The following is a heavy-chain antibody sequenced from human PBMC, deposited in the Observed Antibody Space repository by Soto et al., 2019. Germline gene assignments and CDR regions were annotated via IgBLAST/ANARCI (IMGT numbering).Heavy chain of an antibody. Sequence: QVKLVQSGAEEKKPGASVQVSCKASGYTFTGYAMHWVRQAPGQRLEWMGWINAGNGNTKYSQKFQGRVTINRDTSARTAYMELGSLRSEDTGVYYCARAVAVAADFDYWGQGTLVTVSS. D-gene: IGHD6-19*01. CDR2: INAGNGNT. CDR1: GYTFTGYA. J-gene: IGHJ4*02. V-gene: IGHV1-3*05. CDR3: ARAVAVAADFDY.